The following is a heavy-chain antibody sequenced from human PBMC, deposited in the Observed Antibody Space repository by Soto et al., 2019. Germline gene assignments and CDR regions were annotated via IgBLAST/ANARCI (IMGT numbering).Heavy chain of an antibody. V-gene: IGHV3-53*01. CDR2: IYSGGST. J-gene: IGHJ1*01. Sequence: EVQLVESGGGLIQPGGSLRLSCAASEFTVSSKYMSWVRQAPGKGLEWVSVIYSGGSTYYADSVKGRFTISRDNSKNTLYLQMNSLRAEDTAVYYCARDRVESGYPEYFQHWGQGTLVTVS. CDR1: EFTVSSKY. D-gene: IGHD3-22*01. CDR3: ARDRVESGYPEYFQH.